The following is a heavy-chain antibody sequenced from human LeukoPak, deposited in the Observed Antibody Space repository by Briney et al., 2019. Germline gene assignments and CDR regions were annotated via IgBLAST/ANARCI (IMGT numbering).Heavy chain of an antibody. Sequence: SETLSLTCAVYGGSFSSYYWSWIRQPPGKGLEWIGYIYYSGSTNYNPSLKSRVTISVDTSKNQFSLKLSSVTAADSAVYYCARHRVGLTRDFDYWGQGTLVTVSS. CDR1: GGSFSSYY. J-gene: IGHJ4*02. V-gene: IGHV4-59*08. CDR3: ARHRVGLTRDFDY. D-gene: IGHD1-26*01. CDR2: IYYSGST.